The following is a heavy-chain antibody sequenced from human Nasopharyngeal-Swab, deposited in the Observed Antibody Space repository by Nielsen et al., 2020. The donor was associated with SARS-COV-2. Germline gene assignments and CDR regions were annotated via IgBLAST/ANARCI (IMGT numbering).Heavy chain of an antibody. J-gene: IGHJ4*02. Sequence: GESLKISCAASGFTFSSYAMSWVRQAPGKGLEWVSAISGSGGSTYHADSEKGRFTISRDNSKNTLYLQMNSLRAEDTAVYYCAKSEIMITFGGARDYFDYWGQGTLVTVSS. CDR2: ISGSGGST. CDR3: AKSEIMITFGGARDYFDY. CDR1: GFTFSSYA. V-gene: IGHV3-23*01. D-gene: IGHD3-16*01.